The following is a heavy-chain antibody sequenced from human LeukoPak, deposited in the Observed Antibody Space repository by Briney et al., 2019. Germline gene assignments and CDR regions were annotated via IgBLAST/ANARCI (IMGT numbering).Heavy chain of an antibody. D-gene: IGHD6-25*01. V-gene: IGHV3-7*01. Sequence: GGSLRLSCAASGFTLSSTWMTWVRQAPGKGLEWVANMKQDGSERYYLDSVKGRFTISRDNAKKSLYLQMNSLRAEDTAVYYCARDSAIAAWTFDYWGQGTLVTVSS. CDR2: MKQDGSER. CDR3: ARDSAIAAWTFDY. CDR1: GFTLSSTW. J-gene: IGHJ4*02.